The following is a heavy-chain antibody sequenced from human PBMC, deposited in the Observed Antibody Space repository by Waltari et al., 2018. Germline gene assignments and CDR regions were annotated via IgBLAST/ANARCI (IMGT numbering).Heavy chain of an antibody. J-gene: IGHJ4*02. CDR3: ARHYPDYSDYVGYFDY. CDR1: GYSFTSYW. CDR2: IYPGGSDT. V-gene: IGHV5-51*01. D-gene: IGHD4-17*01. Sequence: EVQLVQSGAEVKKPGESLKISCKGSGYSFTSYWIGWVRQMPGKGLEWMGIIYPGGSDTRYRPAFQGQVTISADKSISTAYLQWSSLKASDTAMYYCARHYPDYSDYVGYFDYWGQGILVTVSS.